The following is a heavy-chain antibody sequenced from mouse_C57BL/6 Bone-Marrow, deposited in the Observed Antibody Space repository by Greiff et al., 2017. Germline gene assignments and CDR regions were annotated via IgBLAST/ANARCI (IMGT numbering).Heavy chain of an antibody. CDR3: ARSWGYYGYDVYAMDD. D-gene: IGHD2-2*01. CDR1: GYTFTSYW. Sequence: VQLQQPGAELVRPGSSVKLSCKASGYTFTSYWMHWVKQRPIQGLEWIGNIDPSDSETHYNQKFKDKATLTVDKSSSTAYMQLSSLTSEDSAVYYCARSWGYYGYDVYAMDDWGQGTSVTVSS. V-gene: IGHV1-52*01. J-gene: IGHJ4*01. CDR2: IDPSDSET.